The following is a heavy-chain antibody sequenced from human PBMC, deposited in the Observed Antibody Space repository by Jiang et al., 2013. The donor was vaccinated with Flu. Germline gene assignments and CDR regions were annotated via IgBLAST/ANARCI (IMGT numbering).Heavy chain of an antibody. Sequence: SGAEVKKAWVLGEGLLQGFWRHFSSYAISWVRQAPGQGLEWMGGIIPIFGTANYAQKFQGRVTITADESTSTAYMELSSLRSEDTAVYYCARGEMATMNFDYWGQGTLVTVSS. CDR3: ARGEMATMNFDY. CDR1: RHFSSYA. V-gene: IGHV1-69*01. J-gene: IGHJ4*02. CDR2: IIPIFGTA. D-gene: IGHD5-24*01.